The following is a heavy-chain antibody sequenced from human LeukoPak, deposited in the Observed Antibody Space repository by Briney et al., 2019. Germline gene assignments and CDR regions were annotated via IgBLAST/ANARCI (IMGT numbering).Heavy chain of an antibody. D-gene: IGHD2-8*01. Sequence: SETLSFTCTVSGGSISSSSYYWGWIRQPPGKGLEWIGSIYYSGSTYYNPSLKSRVTISVDTSKNQFSLKLSSVTAADTAVYYCAREYAIGGVSDWFDPWGQGTLVTVSS. CDR3: AREYAIGGVSDWFDP. CDR2: IYYSGST. CDR1: GGSISSSSYY. V-gene: IGHV4-39*07. J-gene: IGHJ5*02.